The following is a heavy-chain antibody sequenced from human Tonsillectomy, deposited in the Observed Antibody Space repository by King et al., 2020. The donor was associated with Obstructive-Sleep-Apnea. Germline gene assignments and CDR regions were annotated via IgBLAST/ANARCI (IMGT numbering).Heavy chain of an antibody. Sequence: LQLQESGPGLVKPSETLSLTCTVSADSISSSTYYWGWIRQPPGKGLEYIGSIYYSGTTYSNPSLQSRLTISLDSSKNQLSLRLSSVTAADTAVYYCARSPGFREAFDIWGQGTMVTVAS. D-gene: IGHD3-9*01. CDR1: ADSISSSTYY. J-gene: IGHJ3*02. V-gene: IGHV4-39*07. CDR3: ARSPGFREAFDI. CDR2: IYYSGTT.